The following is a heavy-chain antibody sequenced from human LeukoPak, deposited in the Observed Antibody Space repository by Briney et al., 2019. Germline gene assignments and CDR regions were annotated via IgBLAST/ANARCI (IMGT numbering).Heavy chain of an antibody. J-gene: IGHJ1*01. V-gene: IGHV3-23*01. CDR1: GFTFSSCA. D-gene: IGHD6-19*01. CDR2: ISGSGGST. CDR3: ARAYKDRSLAGKKEFFQH. Sequence: SGGSLRLSCAASGFTFSSCAMSWVRQAPGKGLEWVSIISGSGGSTYYADSVKGRFTISRDNANNFLYLQMNSLRAEDTALYYCARAYKDRSLAGKKEFFQHWGQGTLVTVSS.